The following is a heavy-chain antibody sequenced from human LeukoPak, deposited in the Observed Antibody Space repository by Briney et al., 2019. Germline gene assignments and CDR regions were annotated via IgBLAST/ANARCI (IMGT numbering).Heavy chain of an antibody. D-gene: IGHD3-22*01. J-gene: IGHJ6*02. CDR1: GYTFTAHF. Sequence: ASVQVSCKASGYTFTAHFIHWVRQAPGQGLEWMGQINSNNGGEKYAPKFQGRVTVLRDTSINTIYLDLTSLTSDDTAVYYCAKDPLIVVRYYYGMDVWGQGTTVTVSS. CDR2: INSNNGGE. V-gene: IGHV1-2*06. CDR3: AKDPLIVVRYYYGMDV.